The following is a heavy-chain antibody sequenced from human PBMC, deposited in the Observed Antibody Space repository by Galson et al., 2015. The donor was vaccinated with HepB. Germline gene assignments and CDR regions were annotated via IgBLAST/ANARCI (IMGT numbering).Heavy chain of an antibody. CDR3: ARSTNG. D-gene: IGHD1-1*01. J-gene: IGHJ1*01. CDR2: IRTKSNAYAT. V-gene: IGHV3-73*01. CDR1: GFTFSGYA. Sequence: SLRLSCAASGFTFSGYAIHWVRPPSGKGLEWVGRIRTKSNAYATAYDASVKGRFTISRDNSENKALLQLNSLKTEDTSVYFCARSTNGWGQGTLVTVSS.